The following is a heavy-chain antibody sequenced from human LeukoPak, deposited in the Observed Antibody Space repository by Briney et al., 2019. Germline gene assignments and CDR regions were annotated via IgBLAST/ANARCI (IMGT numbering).Heavy chain of an antibody. Sequence: GGSLRLSCAASGFTFSSYSMNWVRQDPGKGLEWVSYISSSSSTIYYADSVKGRFTISRDNAENSLYLHTNSLRAEDTAVYYCARDGYYYDSSGYYFDYWGQGTLVTVSS. CDR3: ARDGYYYDSSGYYFDY. CDR1: GFTFSSYS. CDR2: ISSSSSTI. V-gene: IGHV3-48*01. D-gene: IGHD3-22*01. J-gene: IGHJ4*02.